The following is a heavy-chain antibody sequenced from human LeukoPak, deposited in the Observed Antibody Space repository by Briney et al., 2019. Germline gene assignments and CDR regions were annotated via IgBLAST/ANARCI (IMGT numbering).Heavy chain of an antibody. V-gene: IGHV3-30*02. Sequence: PGGSLRLSCAASGFTFSSCGMHWVRQAPGKGLEWVAFIRYDGSNKYYADSVKGRFTISRDNSKNTLYLQMNSLRAEDTAVYYCAKDLTALGDAFDIWGQGTMVTVSS. D-gene: IGHD3-16*01. J-gene: IGHJ3*02. CDR3: AKDLTALGDAFDI. CDR1: GFTFSSCG. CDR2: IRYDGSNK.